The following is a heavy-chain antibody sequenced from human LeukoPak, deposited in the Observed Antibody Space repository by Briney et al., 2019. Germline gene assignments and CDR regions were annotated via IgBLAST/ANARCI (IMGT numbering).Heavy chain of an antibody. CDR2: IKQDGSEK. J-gene: IGHJ6*03. Sequence: GGSLRLSCAASGFTFSSYWMSWVRQAPGKGLEWVANIKQDGSEKYYVDSVKGRFTISRDNAKNSLYLQMNSLRAEDTAVYYCATYIAAACPQPYYYYYYMDVWGKGTTVTVSS. CDR1: GFTFSSYW. D-gene: IGHD6-13*01. CDR3: ATYIAAACPQPYYYYYYMDV. V-gene: IGHV3-7*01.